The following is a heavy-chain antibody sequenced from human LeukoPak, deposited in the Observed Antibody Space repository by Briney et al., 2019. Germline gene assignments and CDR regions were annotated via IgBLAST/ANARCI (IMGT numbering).Heavy chain of an antibody. V-gene: IGHV4-38-2*02. CDR3: ARGLTPSNKNWFDP. CDR2: IYHSGST. Sequence: SETLSLTCTVSGYSISSGYYWGWIRQPPGKGLEWIGSIYHSGSTYYNPSLKSRVTISVDTSKNQFSLKLSSVTAADTAVYYCARGLTPSNKNWFDPWGQGTLVTVSS. J-gene: IGHJ5*02. D-gene: IGHD1/OR15-1a*01. CDR1: GYSISSGYY.